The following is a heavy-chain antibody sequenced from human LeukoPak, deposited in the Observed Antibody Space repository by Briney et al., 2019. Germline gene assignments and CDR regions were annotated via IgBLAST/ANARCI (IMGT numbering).Heavy chain of an antibody. CDR3: ARDYGPTEEEYSSGYNWFDP. CDR1: GYTFTSYD. D-gene: IGHD6-19*01. V-gene: IGHV1-18*01. CDR2: ISAYNGNT. J-gene: IGHJ5*02. Sequence: ASVKVSCKASGYTFTSYDINWVRQATGQGLEWMGWISAYNGNTNYAQKLQGRVTMTTDTSTSTAYMELRSLRSDDTAVYYCARDYGPTEEEYSSGYNWFDPWGQGTLVTVSS.